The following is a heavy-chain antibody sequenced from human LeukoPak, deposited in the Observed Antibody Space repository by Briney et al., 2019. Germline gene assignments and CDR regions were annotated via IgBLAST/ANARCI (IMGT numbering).Heavy chain of an antibody. CDR2: IYTSGST. CDR1: GGSISSGSYC. D-gene: IGHD3-10*01. Sequence: SETLSLTCTVSGGSISSGSYCWSWIRQPAGKGLEWIGRIYTSGSTNYNPSLKSRFTISVDTSKNQFSLKRSSVTAADTAVYYCARIYYYYGSGSDYYYYYMDVWGNGTTVTISS. V-gene: IGHV4-61*02. CDR3: ARIYYYYGSGSDYYYYYMDV. J-gene: IGHJ6*03.